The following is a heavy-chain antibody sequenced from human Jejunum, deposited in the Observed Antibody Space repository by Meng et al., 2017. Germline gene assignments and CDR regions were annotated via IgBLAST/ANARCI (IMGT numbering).Heavy chain of an antibody. CDR2: VFYTGST. J-gene: IGHJ4*02. D-gene: IGHD3-16*01. CDR1: GVSVTSGHYY. Sequence: QVRLQGCGRGRVRPSEPLSLTCTVSGVSVTSGHYYWSWVRQPPGQGLEWIGHVFYTGSTNYSPSFKSRVTISVHTSMNQFSLKLNSVTAADTAVYYCARGGWDFEYWGQGILVTVSS. V-gene: IGHV4-61*01. CDR3: ARGGWDFEY.